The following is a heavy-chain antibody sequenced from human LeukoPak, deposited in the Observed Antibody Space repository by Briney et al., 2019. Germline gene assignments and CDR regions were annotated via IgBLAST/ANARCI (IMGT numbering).Heavy chain of an antibody. J-gene: IGHJ5*02. Sequence: SETLSLTCTVSGGSINSYYWSWIRQPPGKRLEWIGYIYYSGTTNYNPSLKSRVTISVDTSKNQFSLKLSSVTAADTAVYYCARGGYYGSGNDFRFDPWGQGTLVTVSS. V-gene: IGHV4-59*01. CDR2: IYYSGTT. CDR3: ARGGYYGSGNDFRFDP. D-gene: IGHD3-10*01. CDR1: GGSINSYY.